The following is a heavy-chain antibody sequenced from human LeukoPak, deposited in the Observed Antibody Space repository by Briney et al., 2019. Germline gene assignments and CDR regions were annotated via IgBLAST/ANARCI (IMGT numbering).Heavy chain of an antibody. V-gene: IGHV3-21*01. CDR2: ISRSASSI. CDR1: GFTFSTYS. CDR3: ARNDYGDCGIDY. J-gene: IGHJ4*02. D-gene: IGHD4-17*01. Sequence: GGSLRLSCASSGFTFSTYSMSWVRQAPGKGLEWVSYISRSASSIYYADSAKGRFTTSRDNAKNSLYLQMNSLRAEDTAIYFCARNDYGDCGIDYWGQGTLVTVSS.